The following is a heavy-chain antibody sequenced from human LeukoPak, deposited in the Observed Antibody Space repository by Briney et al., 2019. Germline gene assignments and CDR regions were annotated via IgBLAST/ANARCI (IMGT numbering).Heavy chain of an antibody. Sequence: GGSLRLSCAASGFTFSSYNMNWVRQAPGKGLEWVSSISGSSSYIYYADSVKGRFTISRGNAKNSLYLEMNSLRAEDTAVYYCARDRIAVAAAETSFDYWGQGTLVTVSS. V-gene: IGHV3-21*01. D-gene: IGHD6-19*01. CDR1: GFTFSSYN. CDR2: ISGSSSYI. CDR3: ARDRIAVAAAETSFDY. J-gene: IGHJ4*02.